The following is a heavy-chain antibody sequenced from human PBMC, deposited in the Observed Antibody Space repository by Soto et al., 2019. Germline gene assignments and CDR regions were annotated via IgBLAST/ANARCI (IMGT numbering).Heavy chain of an antibody. Sequence: EVQLVESGGGLVQPGGSLRLSCVASGFTFSTDSMNWVRQAPGKGLEWVANISTSGATRYYADSVKCRFTISRDNAKTSRYLQRDSLRNEDTAVYYCARFFGSRFDYWGQGTLVTVSS. CDR1: GFTFSTDS. CDR3: ARFFGSRFDY. D-gene: IGHD3-10*01. CDR2: ISTSGATR. V-gene: IGHV3-48*02. J-gene: IGHJ4*02.